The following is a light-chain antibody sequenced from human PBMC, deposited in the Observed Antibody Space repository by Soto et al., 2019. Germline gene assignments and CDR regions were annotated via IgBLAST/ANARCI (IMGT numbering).Light chain of an antibody. CDR2: DVS. J-gene: IGLJ1*01. Sequence: QPELTHLASVSGSHGQSLPISCTGTSSDVGGYNYVSWYQQHPGKAPKLMIYDVSNRPSGVSNRFSGSKSGNTASLTISGLQAEDEADYYCSSYTSSRTRVFGTGTKVTVL. V-gene: IGLV2-14*01. CDR1: SSDVGGYNY. CDR3: SSYTSSRTRV.